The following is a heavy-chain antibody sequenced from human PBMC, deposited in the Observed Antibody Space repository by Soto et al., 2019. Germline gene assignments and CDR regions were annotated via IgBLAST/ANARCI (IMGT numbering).Heavy chain of an antibody. J-gene: IGHJ6*02. CDR1: GFTFSSYR. V-gene: IGHV3-21*01. CDR3: ATDYRVTYWDHYYSYGMDL. Sequence: GGSLRLSCAASGFTFSSYRMNWERQAPGKGLEWVSSFSSSASYIYNADSVKARFTLSTDNAKNSLYPQMNSLRAEDTPVHYCATDYRVTYWDHYYSYGMDLLGPGTTV. D-gene: IGHD2-8*02. CDR2: FSSSASYI.